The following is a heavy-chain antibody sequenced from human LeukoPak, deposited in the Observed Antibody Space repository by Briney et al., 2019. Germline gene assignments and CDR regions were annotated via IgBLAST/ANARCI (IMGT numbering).Heavy chain of an antibody. Sequence: SETLSLTCAVYGGSFSGYYWSWIRQPPGKGLEWIGEINHSGSTNYNPSLKSRVTISVDTSKNQFSLKLSPVTAADTAVYYCARGRGFGRAFDYWGQGTLVTVSS. CDR3: ARGRGFGRAFDY. CDR2: INHSGST. V-gene: IGHV4-34*01. D-gene: IGHD3-10*01. CDR1: GGSFSGYY. J-gene: IGHJ4*02.